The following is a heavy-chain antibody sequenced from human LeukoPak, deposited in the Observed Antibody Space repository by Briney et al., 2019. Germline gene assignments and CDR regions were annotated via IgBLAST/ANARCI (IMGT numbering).Heavy chain of an antibody. V-gene: IGHV4-34*10. CDR2: INHGGST. D-gene: IGHD2-2*01. CDR1: GGSFSGHY. Sequence: SETLSLTCAVYGGSFSGHYGSWVRQPPGKGLEWIGEINHGGSTSYNPALESRVTMSVDTSKNQISLKLSSVTAADTAMYYCAKYGFSYCFGTSCIPHWGQGTLVTVSS. CDR3: AKYGFSYCFGTSCIPH. J-gene: IGHJ4*02.